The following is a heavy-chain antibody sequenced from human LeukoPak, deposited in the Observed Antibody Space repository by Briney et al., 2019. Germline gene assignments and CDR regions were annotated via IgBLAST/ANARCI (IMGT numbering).Heavy chain of an antibody. Sequence: GESLKISCKGSGYSFTSYWIGWVRQMPGKGLEWMGIIYPSDSDTRYSPSFQGQVTISADKSISTAYLQWSSLKASDTAMYYCARHPYYDFWSGYYTLDPWGQGNLVTVSS. CDR1: GYSFTSYW. D-gene: IGHD3-3*01. CDR2: IYPSDSDT. J-gene: IGHJ5*02. CDR3: ARHPYYDFWSGYYTLDP. V-gene: IGHV5-51*01.